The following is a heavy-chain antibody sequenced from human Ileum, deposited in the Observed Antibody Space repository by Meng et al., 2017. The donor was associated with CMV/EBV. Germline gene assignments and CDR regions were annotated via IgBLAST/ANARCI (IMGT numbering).Heavy chain of an antibody. CDR3: ARDYGAVAGTGY. V-gene: IGHV4-39*07. CDR1: GDSISSSTYY. D-gene: IGHD6-19*01. J-gene: IGHJ4*02. CDR2: MYYSGST. Sequence: GSLRLSCTVSGDSISSSTYYWGWIRQAPGKGLEWIGTMYYSGSTTYNPSLKSRVTISVDTSKNQFSLKLSSVTAADTAVYYCARDYGAVAGTGYWGQGTLVTVSS.